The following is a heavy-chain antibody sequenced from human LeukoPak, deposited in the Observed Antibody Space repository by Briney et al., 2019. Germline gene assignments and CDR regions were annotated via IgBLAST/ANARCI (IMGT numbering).Heavy chain of an antibody. CDR2: INSDGSST. J-gene: IGHJ6*02. CDR3: ARVSPDYGGNYWIYYYYGMDV. D-gene: IGHD4-23*01. CDR1: GFTFSSYW. V-gene: IGHV3-74*01. Sequence: GGSLRLSCAASGFTFSSYWMHWVRQAPGKGLVWVSRINSDGSSTSYADSVKGRFTISRDNAKNTLYLQMNSLRAEDTAMYYCARVSPDYGGNYWIYYYYGMDVWGQGTTVTVSS.